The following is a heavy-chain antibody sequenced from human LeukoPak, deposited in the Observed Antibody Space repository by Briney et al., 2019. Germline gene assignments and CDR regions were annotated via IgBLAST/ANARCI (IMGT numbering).Heavy chain of an antibody. J-gene: IGHJ5*02. Sequence: SVKVSCKASGGTFSSYAISWVRQAPGQGLEWMGRIIPILGIANYAQKFQGRVTITADKSTSTAYMELSSLRSEDTAVYYCARSGSYTRGNWFDPWGQGTLVTVSS. CDR1: GGTFSSYA. V-gene: IGHV1-69*04. CDR2: IIPILGIA. D-gene: IGHD1-26*01. CDR3: ARSGSYTRGNWFDP.